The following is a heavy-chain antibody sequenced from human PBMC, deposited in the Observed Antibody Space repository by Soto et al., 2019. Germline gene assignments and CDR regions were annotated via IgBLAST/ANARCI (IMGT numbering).Heavy chain of an antibody. V-gene: IGHV3-30-3*01. Sequence: QVQLVESGGGVVQPGRSLRLSCAASEFTFSNYAMHWIRQAPGKGPEWVAAISFDGSNQYYADSVKGRFTISRDNSKNTLYLQMNSLRAEDTAVYYCARRNWGSGADGIDFWGQGTMVTVSS. J-gene: IGHJ3*01. CDR2: ISFDGSNQ. CDR1: EFTFSNYA. CDR3: ARRNWGSGADGIDF. D-gene: IGHD7-27*01.